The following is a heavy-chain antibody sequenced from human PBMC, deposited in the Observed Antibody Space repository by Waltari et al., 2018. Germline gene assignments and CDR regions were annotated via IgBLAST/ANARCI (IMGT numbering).Heavy chain of an antibody. CDR1: GGSFSTYA. Sequence: QVQLVQSGAEVKKPGSSVKVSGKASGGSFSTYAIPWGRQAPGQGLEWMGGIIPMFGTANYAQKFQERVSITTDGSMTTAYMELSSLTSEDTAVYYCARGGLYGQQLLESAFEIWGQGTQVTVSS. J-gene: IGHJ3*02. CDR3: ARGGLYGQQLLESAFEI. D-gene: IGHD6-13*01. CDR2: IIPMFGTA. V-gene: IGHV1-69*05.